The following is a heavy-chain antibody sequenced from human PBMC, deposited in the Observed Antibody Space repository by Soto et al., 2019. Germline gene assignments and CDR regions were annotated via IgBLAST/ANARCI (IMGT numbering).Heavy chain of an antibody. J-gene: IGHJ5*01. D-gene: IGHD1-26*01. CDR2: IYYSGST. CDR1: GGSISSSSYY. V-gene: IGHV4-39*01. Sequence: SETLSLTCTVSGGSISSSSYYWGWIRQPPGKGLEWIGSIYYSGSTYYNPSLKSRVTISVDTSKNQFSLKLSSVTAADTAVYYCARTAVEVRATSFDSWGQGTLVT. CDR3: ARTAVEVRATSFDS.